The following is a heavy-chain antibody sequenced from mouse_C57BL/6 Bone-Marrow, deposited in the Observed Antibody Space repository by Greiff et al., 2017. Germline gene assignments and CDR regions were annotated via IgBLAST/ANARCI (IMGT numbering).Heavy chain of an antibody. D-gene: IGHD4-1*01. Sequence: QVQLQQPGAELVMPGASVKLSCKASGYTFTSYWMHWVKQRPGQGLEWIGEIDPSDSYTNYNQKFKGKSTLTVDKSSSTAYMQLSSLTSEDSAVYYCARETGGFAYWGQGTLVTVSA. V-gene: IGHV1-69*01. CDR3: ARETGGFAY. J-gene: IGHJ3*01. CDR1: GYTFTSYW. CDR2: IDPSDSYT.